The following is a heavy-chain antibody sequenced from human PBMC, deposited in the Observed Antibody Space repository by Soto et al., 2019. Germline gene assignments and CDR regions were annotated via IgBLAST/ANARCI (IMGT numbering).Heavy chain of an antibody. CDR1: GGSISSSSYS. V-gene: IGHV4-39*01. Sequence: QLQLQESGPRLVKPSETLSLTCSVSGGSISSSSYSWGWIRQPPGKGLEWIGTIYYSGSTHYNPSIEGRVAISADPPNNQLALRLSSVTAADTAVYYCGRQPGHCGSTTCFGYYSVDVWGQGTTVTVS. J-gene: IGHJ6*02. CDR2: IYYSGST. CDR3: GRQPGHCGSTTCFGYYSVDV. D-gene: IGHD2-2*01.